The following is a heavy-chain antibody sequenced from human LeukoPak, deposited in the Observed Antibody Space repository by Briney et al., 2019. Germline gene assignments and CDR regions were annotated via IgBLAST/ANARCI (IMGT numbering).Heavy chain of an antibody. CDR3: ARQYTLLRGVAITGGYFQH. Sequence: ASVKVSCKASGYTLTDYYIHWVRQAPGQGLEWMGWINPNSGGTTYSQKFQGRVTMTRDTSISTAYMELSGLTSDDTAIYYCARQYTLLRGVAITGGYFQHWGQGALVTVSS. D-gene: IGHD7-27*01. CDR1: GYTLTDYY. CDR2: INPNSGGT. J-gene: IGHJ1*01. V-gene: IGHV1-2*02.